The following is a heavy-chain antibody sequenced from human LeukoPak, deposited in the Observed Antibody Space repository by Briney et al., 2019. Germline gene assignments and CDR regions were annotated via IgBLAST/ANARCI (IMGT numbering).Heavy chain of an antibody. D-gene: IGHD3-10*01. J-gene: IGHJ3*02. V-gene: IGHV3-23*01. CDR3: AKDALGSGSYYGYDDAFDI. Sequence: GGSLRLSCAASGFTFSSYAMSGVRQAPGKGLEGVSAISGSGGSTYYADSVKGRFTISRDNSKNTLYLQMNSLRAEDTAVYYCAKDALGSGSYYGYDDAFDIWGQGTMVTVSS. CDR1: GFTFSSYA. CDR2: ISGSGGST.